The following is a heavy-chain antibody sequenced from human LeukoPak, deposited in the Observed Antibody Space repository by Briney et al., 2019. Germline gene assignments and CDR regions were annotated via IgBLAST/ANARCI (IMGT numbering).Heavy chain of an antibody. CDR3: ARDSCSSTSRYFGY. Sequence: SETLSLTCTVSGGSISSSSYYWGWIRQPPGKGLEWIGSIYYSGSTYYNPSLKSRVTISVDTSKNQFSLKLSSVTAADTAVYYCARDSCSSTSRYFGYWGQGTLVTVSS. J-gene: IGHJ4*02. CDR2: IYYSGST. CDR1: GGSISSSSYY. V-gene: IGHV4-39*07. D-gene: IGHD2-2*01.